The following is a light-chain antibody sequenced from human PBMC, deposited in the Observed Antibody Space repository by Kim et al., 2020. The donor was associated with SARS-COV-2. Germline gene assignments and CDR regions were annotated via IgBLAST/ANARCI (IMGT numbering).Light chain of an antibody. J-gene: IGLJ2*01. V-gene: IGLV3-19*01. CDR3: NSRDNNDNVL. CDR1: SLRSYY. Sequence: LGQTVRITCQGDSLRSYYTTWFQQKPGQAPIVVGYGKNNRPSGIPARFSGSSSGNTASLTITGTQAGDEADYYCNSRDNNDNVLFGGGTQLTVL. CDR2: GKN.